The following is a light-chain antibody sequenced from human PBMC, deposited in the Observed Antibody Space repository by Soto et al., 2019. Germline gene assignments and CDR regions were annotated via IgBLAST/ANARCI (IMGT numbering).Light chain of an antibody. V-gene: IGLV6-57*04. J-gene: IGLJ2*01. CDR2: ENN. CDR3: QSYDSDFVV. Sequence: NFMLTQPHSVSESPGKTLSISCTRSSGSIANNYVQWYQQRPGSAPTTVIYENNQRLSGVPERFSGSTDGSSNSASLTISGLQTEDEADYYCQSYDSDFVVFGGGTQLTVL. CDR1: SGSIANNY.